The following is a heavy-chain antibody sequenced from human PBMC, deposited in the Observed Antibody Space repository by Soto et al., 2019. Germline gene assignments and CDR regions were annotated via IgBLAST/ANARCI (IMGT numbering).Heavy chain of an antibody. J-gene: IGHJ4*02. Sequence: GGSLRLSCAASGFTFSSYWMSWVRQAPGKGLEWVANIKQDGSEKDYVDSVKGRFTISRDNAKNSLYLQMNSLRAEDTAVYYCAKALGELSPESYDYWGQGTLVTVSS. CDR2: IKQDGSEK. D-gene: IGHD3-16*02. CDR3: AKALGELSPESYDY. CDR1: GFTFSSYW. V-gene: IGHV3-7*01.